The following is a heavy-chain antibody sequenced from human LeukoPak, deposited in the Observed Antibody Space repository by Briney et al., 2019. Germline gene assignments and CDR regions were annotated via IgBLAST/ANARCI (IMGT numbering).Heavy chain of an antibody. CDR3: ARGHSSGYQPYYFDY. Sequence: PSETLSLTCAVYGGSFSGYYWSWIRQPPGKGLEWIGEINHSVSTNYNPSLKSRVTISVDTSKNQFSLKLSSVTAADTAVYYCARGHSSGYQPYYFDYWGQGTLVTVSS. V-gene: IGHV4-34*01. CDR2: INHSVST. CDR1: GGSFSGYY. J-gene: IGHJ4*02. D-gene: IGHD3-22*01.